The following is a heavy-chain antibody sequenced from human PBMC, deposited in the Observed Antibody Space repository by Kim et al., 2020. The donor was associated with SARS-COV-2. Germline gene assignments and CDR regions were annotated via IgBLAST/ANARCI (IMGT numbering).Heavy chain of an antibody. V-gene: IGHV3-11*01. J-gene: IGHJ3*02. CDR3: TKERHSSSWYRYAFDI. D-gene: IGHD6-13*01. Sequence: DSVQGRFTISRDYAKSSLYLQMDSVRAEDTAVYYCTKERHSSSWYRYAFDIWGQGTMVTVSS.